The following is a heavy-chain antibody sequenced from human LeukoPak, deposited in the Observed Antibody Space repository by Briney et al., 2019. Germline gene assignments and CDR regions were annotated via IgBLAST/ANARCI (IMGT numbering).Heavy chain of an antibody. J-gene: IGHJ4*02. D-gene: IGHD6-13*01. CDR1: GFTFSSYS. V-gene: IGHV3-21*01. CDR2: ISSSSSYI. Sequence: GGSLRLSCAASGFTFSSYSMNWVRQAPGKGLEWVSSISSSSSYIYYADSVKGRFTISRDNAKNSLYLQMNSLRAEDTAVYYCASMYSSLEPFDYWGQGTLVTVSS. CDR3: ASMYSSLEPFDY.